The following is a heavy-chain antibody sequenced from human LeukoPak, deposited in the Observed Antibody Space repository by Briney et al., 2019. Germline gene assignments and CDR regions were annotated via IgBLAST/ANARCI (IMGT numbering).Heavy chain of an antibody. CDR1: GGSISRSSYY. J-gene: IGHJ4*02. V-gene: IGHV4-39*07. CDR2: IYYSGST. Sequence: SETLSLTCTVSGGSISRSSYYWGWIRQPPGKGLEWIGSIYYSGSTYYNPSLKSRVTISLDTSKNQFSLRLSSVTAADTAVYYCARVSYDSSGYYLDYWGQGTLVTVSS. CDR3: ARVSYDSSGYYLDY. D-gene: IGHD3-22*01.